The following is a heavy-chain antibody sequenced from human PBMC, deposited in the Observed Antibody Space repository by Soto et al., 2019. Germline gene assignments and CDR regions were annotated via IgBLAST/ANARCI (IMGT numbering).Heavy chain of an antibody. CDR2: INPNSGGT. CDR1: GYTFTGYY. Sequence: ASVKVSCKASGYTFTGYYMHWVRQAPGQGLEWMGWINPNSGGTNYAQKFQGRVTMTRDTSISTAYMELSRLRSDDTAVYYCARALSVLSGMYYDFWSGYSRVFGYWGQGTLVTVSS. V-gene: IGHV1-2*02. J-gene: IGHJ4*02. D-gene: IGHD3-3*01. CDR3: ARALSVLSGMYYDFWSGYSRVFGY.